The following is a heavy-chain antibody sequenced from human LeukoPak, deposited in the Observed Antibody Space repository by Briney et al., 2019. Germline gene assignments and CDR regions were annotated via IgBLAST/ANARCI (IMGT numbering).Heavy chain of an antibody. J-gene: IGHJ4*02. Sequence: PSQTLSLTCTVSGGSISSYYWSWIRQPPGKGLEWIGSIYYSGSNNYNPSLKSRVTISVDTSKNQFSLKLSSVTAADTAVYYCARRGHYYDSSGYYYFDYWGQGTLVTVSS. CDR3: ARRGHYYDSSGYYYFDY. V-gene: IGHV4-59*01. CDR2: IYYSGSN. D-gene: IGHD3-22*01. CDR1: GGSISSYY.